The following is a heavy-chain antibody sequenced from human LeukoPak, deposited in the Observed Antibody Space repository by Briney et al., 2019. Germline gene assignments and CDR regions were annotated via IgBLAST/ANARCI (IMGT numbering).Heavy chain of an antibody. CDR1: GGSISSSSYY. CDR3: AREGGDIVVVPAAETYYYYYMDV. J-gene: IGHJ6*03. CDR2: IYYSGST. D-gene: IGHD2-2*01. V-gene: IGHV4-39*07. Sequence: KPSETLSLTCTVSGGSISSSSYYWGWIRQPPGKGLEWIGSIYYSGSTYYNPSLKSRVTISVDTSKNQFSLKLSSVTAADTAVYYCAREGGDIVVVPAAETYYYYYMDVWGKGTTVTISS.